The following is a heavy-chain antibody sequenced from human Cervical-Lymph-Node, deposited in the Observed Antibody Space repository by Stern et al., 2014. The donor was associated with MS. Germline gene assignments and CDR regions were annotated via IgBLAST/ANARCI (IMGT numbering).Heavy chain of an antibody. D-gene: IGHD1-26*01. V-gene: IGHV1-46*01. CDR3: ASGGEVDGGGV. CDR1: GYTLTIYY. J-gene: IGHJ6*02. Sequence: VQLVESGAEVRKPGASVKVSCKASGYTLTIYYIHWVRQAPGQGLAWMGINSPSGGRTTFAQNFQGRFTMTRDTSTSTVYMELNSLRSEDTAVYYCASGGEVDGGGVWGQGTAVTVFS. CDR2: NSPSGGRT.